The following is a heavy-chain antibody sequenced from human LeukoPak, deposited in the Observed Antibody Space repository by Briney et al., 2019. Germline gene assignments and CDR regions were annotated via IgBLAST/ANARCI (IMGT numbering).Heavy chain of an antibody. J-gene: IGHJ4*02. Sequence: KPSETLSLICTVSGDSISSYYWSWIRQPPGKGLEWIGYIYYTGSTNYNPSLKSRVTMSVDTSKSQFSLKLSSVTAADTAIYYCARLRRSTYNFDFWGQGTLVTVSS. V-gene: IGHV4-59*08. CDR2: IYYTGST. D-gene: IGHD3-16*01. CDR1: GDSISSYY. CDR3: ARLRRSTYNFDF.